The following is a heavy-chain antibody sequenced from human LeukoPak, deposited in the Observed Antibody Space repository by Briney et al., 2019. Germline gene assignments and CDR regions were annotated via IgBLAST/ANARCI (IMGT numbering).Heavy chain of an antibody. D-gene: IGHD3-10*01. CDR3: ARVGSHSGSLSLIKKNYYYYYYMDV. V-gene: IGHV3-7*01. Sequence: GGSLRLSCAASGFTFSSYWMSWVRQAPGKGLEWVANIKQDGSEKYYVDSVKGRFTISRDNAKNSLYLQMNSLRAEDTAVYYCARVGSHSGSLSLIKKNYYYYYYMDVWGKGTTVTISS. CDR2: IKQDGSEK. J-gene: IGHJ6*03. CDR1: GFTFSSYW.